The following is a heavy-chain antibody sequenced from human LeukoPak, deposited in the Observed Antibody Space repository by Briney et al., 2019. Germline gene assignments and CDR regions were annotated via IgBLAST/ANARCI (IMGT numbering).Heavy chain of an antibody. V-gene: IGHV3-30*09. CDR1: GFTFSSYP. CDR3: ARGYWSDV. CDR2: LSYDGNTK. J-gene: IGHJ6*02. D-gene: IGHD2-8*02. Sequence: GGSLRLSCATSGFTFSSYPMHWVRQAPGKGLEWVAGLSYDGNTKYYADSVTGRFAISKDISKSTLYLQMNSLRTEDTAIYYCARGYWSDVWGQGTTVTVSS.